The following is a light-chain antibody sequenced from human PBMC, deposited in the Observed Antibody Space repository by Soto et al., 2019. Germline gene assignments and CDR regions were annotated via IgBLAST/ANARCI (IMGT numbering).Light chain of an antibody. J-gene: IGLJ3*02. V-gene: IGLV2-23*01. CDR1: SSDVMTYNL. CDR2: EAT. Sequence: QSALTQPASVSGSPGQSITISCTGTSSDVMTYNLVSWYQQHPGEAPKLMIYEATKRPSGVSNRFSGSKSGDTASLTISGLQDEDEAAYYCCSYAVSSIWVFGEGTKLTVL. CDR3: CSYAVSSIWV.